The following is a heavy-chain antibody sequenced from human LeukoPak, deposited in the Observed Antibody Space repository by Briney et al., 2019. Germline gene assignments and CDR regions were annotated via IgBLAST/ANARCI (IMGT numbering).Heavy chain of an antibody. V-gene: IGHV4-59*08. CDR2: IYYSGST. Sequence: SETLSLTCTVSGGSMSSYYWSWIRQPPGKELEWVGFIYYSGSTNYNPSLNSRVTIAVDTSKNQFSLKLSSVTAADTAVYYCARYGGSSVGGFDFWGQGTMVTVSS. J-gene: IGHJ3*01. CDR1: GGSMSSYY. D-gene: IGHD4-23*01. CDR3: ARYGGSSVGGFDF.